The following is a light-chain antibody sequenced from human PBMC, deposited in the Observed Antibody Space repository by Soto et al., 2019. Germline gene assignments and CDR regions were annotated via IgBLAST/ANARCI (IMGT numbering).Light chain of an antibody. CDR2: EVP. Sequence: QSALTQPASVSGSPGQSIAISCTGTSGDVGGYDYVSWYQQHPDKAPKLMIYEVPKRPSWVSNRFSGSKSGNTASLTISGLQPEDEADYYCSSHTSGSTRVFGSGTKVTV. V-gene: IGLV2-14*01. J-gene: IGLJ1*01. CDR1: SGDVGGYDY. CDR3: SSHTSGSTRV.